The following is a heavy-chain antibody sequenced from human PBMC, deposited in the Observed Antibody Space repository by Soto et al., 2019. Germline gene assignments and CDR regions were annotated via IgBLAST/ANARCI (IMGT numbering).Heavy chain of an antibody. CDR2: ISGSGDST. D-gene: IGHD6-19*01. J-gene: IGHJ1*01. V-gene: IGHV3-23*01. Sequence: PGGSLRLSCAASGFTFSSYAMSWVRQAPGKGLEWVSGISGSGDSTYYAKGRFTISRDNSKNTLYLQMNSLRAEDTAVYYCAKGVPGIAVAGTGYFQHWGQGTLVTVSS. CDR3: AKGVPGIAVAGTGYFQH. CDR1: GFTFSSYA.